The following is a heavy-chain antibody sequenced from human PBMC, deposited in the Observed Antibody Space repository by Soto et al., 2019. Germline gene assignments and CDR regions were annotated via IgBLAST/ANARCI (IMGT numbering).Heavy chain of an antibody. V-gene: IGHV5-51*01. CDR1: GYSFTSYW. CDR2: IYPGDYDT. J-gene: IGHJ4*02. D-gene: IGHD3-3*01. CDR3: ARQAMFGGALDY. Sequence: GESLKISCMGSGYSFTSYWIGWVRQMPGKGLEWIGIIYPGDYDTRYSPSFPGQGTISADKSISTDYLQWRSLKASETAMYYCARQAMFGGALDYWGQGTLVTVSS.